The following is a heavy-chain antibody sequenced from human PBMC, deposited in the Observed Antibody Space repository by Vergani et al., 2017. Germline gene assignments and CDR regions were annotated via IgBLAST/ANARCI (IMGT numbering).Heavy chain of an antibody. J-gene: IGHJ3*02. CDR3: ARETIVVVPAAILRAFDI. CDR1: GGSISSGDYY. V-gene: IGHV4-30-4*01. Sequence: QVQLQESGPGLVKPSQTLSLTCTVSGGSISSGDYYWSWIRQPPGKGLEWIGYIYYSGGTYYNPSLKSRVTISVDTSKNQFSLKLSSVTAADTAVYYCARETIVVVPAAILRAFDIWGQGTMVTVSS. CDR2: IYYSGGT. D-gene: IGHD2-2*02.